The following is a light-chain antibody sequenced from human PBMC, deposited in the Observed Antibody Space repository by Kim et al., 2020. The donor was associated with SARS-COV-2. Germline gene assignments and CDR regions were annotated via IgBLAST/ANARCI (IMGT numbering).Light chain of an antibody. CDR2: GAS. J-gene: IGKJ1*01. CDR1: QSVYSNF. Sequence: ERATPSCRASQSVYSNFLAWYQHKPGQAPRLLFYGASTRATGVPDRFSGSGSGTDFTLTINRLEPEDFAVYYCQQYGSSPEKEWTFGRGTKVDIK. V-gene: IGKV3-20*01. CDR3: QQYGSSPEKEWT.